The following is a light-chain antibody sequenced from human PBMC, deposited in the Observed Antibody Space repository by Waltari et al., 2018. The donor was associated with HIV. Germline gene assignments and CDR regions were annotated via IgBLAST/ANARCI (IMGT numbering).Light chain of an antibody. J-gene: IGKJ1*01. CDR1: HSVFQHSAQSNF. Sequence: IVLTQPPDPLAVSLRERATLNCKSSHSVFQHSAQSNFLAWYQQRPGELPKLFISWASVPVFGFPDRFSGVESGTDFTLSITNLQAEDVAVYDCQQYFWSPWTFGQGTKV. V-gene: IGKV4-1*01. CDR2: WAS. CDR3: QQYFWSPWT.